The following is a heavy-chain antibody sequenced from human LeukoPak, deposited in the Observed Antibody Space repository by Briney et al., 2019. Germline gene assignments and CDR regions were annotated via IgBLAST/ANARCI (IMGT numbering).Heavy chain of an antibody. CDR3: TPVMVEDRGF. J-gene: IGHJ4*02. Sequence: SGGSLRLSCAASGFIFNKAWMNWVRQAPGKGPEWVGRIKSNNDGGTTDYASPVEGGFIISRDDSKNTIYLQMNRLIIDDTAIYYCTPVMVEDRGFWGQGTLVTVSS. CDR1: GFIFNKAW. CDR2: IKSNNDGGTT. D-gene: IGHD2-21*01. V-gene: IGHV3-15*01.